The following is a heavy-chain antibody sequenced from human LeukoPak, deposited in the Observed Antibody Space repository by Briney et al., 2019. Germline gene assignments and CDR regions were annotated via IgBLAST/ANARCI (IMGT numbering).Heavy chain of an antibody. CDR3: ARGGMTTVTTLTY. CDR1: GFTVSSNY. J-gene: IGHJ4*02. CDR2: IYSGGST. D-gene: IGHD4-17*01. Sequence: GGSLRLSCAASGFTVSSNYMSWVRQAPGKGLEWVSVIYSGGSTYYADSVKGRFTISRDNSKNTLYLQMNGLRAEDTAVYYCARGGMTTVTTLTYWGQGTLVTVSS. V-gene: IGHV3-66*01.